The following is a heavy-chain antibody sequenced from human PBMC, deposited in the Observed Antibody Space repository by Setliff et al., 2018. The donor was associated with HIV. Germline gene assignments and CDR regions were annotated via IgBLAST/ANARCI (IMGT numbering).Heavy chain of an antibody. Sequence: SETLSLTCTLNGVPLSDYYWNWIRQSPGKGLEWIVEVNHNGNINYNPSLKSRVTVSVDTSKTQYSLKMISVTAADTAMYYCAISIVGVTSEMYWAQGTLVTVPQ. D-gene: IGHD2-21*02. CDR1: GVPLSDYY. CDR3: AISIVGVTSEMY. CDR2: VNHNGNI. V-gene: IGHV4-34*01. J-gene: IGHJ4*02.